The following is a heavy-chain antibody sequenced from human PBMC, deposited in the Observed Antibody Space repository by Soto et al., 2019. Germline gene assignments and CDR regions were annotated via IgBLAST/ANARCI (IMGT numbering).Heavy chain of an antibody. CDR2: IDPSGGIT. V-gene: IGHV1-46*01. CDR3: GRDVIGHDNYETIGYYFDH. Sequence: ASVKVSCKASGYSFTNFHIHWVRQAPGQGLEWMGMIDPSGGITRDAQRLQGRITVTRDASTSTVYMELRSLTSEDTAVYYCGRDVIGHDNYETIGYYFDHWGQGTLVTVSS. J-gene: IGHJ4*02. CDR1: GYSFTNFH. D-gene: IGHD3-22*01.